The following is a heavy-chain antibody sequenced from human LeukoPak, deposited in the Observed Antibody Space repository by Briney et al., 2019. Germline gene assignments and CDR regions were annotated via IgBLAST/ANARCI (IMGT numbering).Heavy chain of an antibody. V-gene: IGHV3-48*01. CDR3: ARTRSSGYLTFDY. Sequence: ETLSLTCAVSGDSISSDIWWNWVRQPPGKGLEWVSYITNSGNSKSYADSVKGRFTISRDNTKNSLYLQMNGLRAEDTAVYYCARTRSSGYLTFDYWGQGILVTVSS. CDR2: ITNSGNSK. J-gene: IGHJ4*02. CDR1: GDSISSDI. D-gene: IGHD3-22*01.